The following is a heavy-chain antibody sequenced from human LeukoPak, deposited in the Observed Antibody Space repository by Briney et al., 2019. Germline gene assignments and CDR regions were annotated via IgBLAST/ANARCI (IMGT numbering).Heavy chain of an antibody. Sequence: ASVKVSCKASGYTFTAYAIHWVRRAPGQRLEWMGWITAANGNTKYSQKFRGRVTITRDTSASTAYMELSSLRSEDTAVYYCAREKGGRDYDNWLDPWGQGTLVTVSS. CDR2: ITAANGNT. CDR3: AREKGGRDYDNWLDP. J-gene: IGHJ5*02. D-gene: IGHD3-16*01. V-gene: IGHV1-3*01. CDR1: GYTFTAYA.